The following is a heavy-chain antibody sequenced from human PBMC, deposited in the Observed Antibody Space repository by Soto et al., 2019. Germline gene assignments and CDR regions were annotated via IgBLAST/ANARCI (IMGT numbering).Heavy chain of an antibody. CDR3: ARVRQLVGYFDYYMDV. V-gene: IGHV1-18*01. Sequence: QVQLLQSGAEVKKPGASVKVSCKASGYTFTNYGITWVRQAPGQGLEWMGWIGAYNGDTHYTERLQGRVTMTTDTSTSTGYMELRGPRSDDTAVYYCARVRQLVGYFDYYMDVWGKVTTVTVSS. D-gene: IGHD6-6*01. J-gene: IGHJ6*03. CDR2: IGAYNGDT. CDR1: GYTFTNYG.